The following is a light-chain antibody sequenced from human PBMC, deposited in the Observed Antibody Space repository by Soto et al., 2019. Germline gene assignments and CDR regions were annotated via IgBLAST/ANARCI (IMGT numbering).Light chain of an antibody. V-gene: IGKV1-5*01. CDR1: QSIRYY. CDR3: QHHNSYSQT. J-gene: IGKJ1*01. CDR2: GAS. Sequence: DIQLTQSPPTLSASVGDRVTITCRASQSIRYYLAWYQQMPGKAPKLLIYGASNLQSGVPSKLSGSGSGTEFTLTISILQPDDFATYFCQHHNSYSQTFGQGTKVDIK.